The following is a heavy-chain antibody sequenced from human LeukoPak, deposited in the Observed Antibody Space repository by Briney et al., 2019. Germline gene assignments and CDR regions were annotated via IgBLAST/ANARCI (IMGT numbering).Heavy chain of an antibody. D-gene: IGHD3-10*01. V-gene: IGHV4-38-2*02. CDR1: GYSISSGYY. CDR3: ARVPHGSGSADYFDY. CDR2: IYHSGST. J-gene: IGHJ4*02. Sequence: SETLSLTCTVSGYSISSGYYWGWIRPPPGKGLEWIGSIYHSGSTYYNPSLKSRVTISVDTSKNQFSLKLSSVTAADTAVYYCARVPHGSGSADYFDYWGQGTLVTVSS.